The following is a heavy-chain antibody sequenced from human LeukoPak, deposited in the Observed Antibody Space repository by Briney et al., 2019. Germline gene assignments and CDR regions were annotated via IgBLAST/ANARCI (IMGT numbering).Heavy chain of an antibody. V-gene: IGHV3-7*01. CDR3: AREAYCGGPSCFAVNYMDV. D-gene: IGHD2-2*01. J-gene: IGHJ6*03. CDR2: IKGDGSET. Sequence: PGGSLRLSCVASGSGFTFCEFWVGWVRQAPGERLEWVANIKGDGSETYYVDSVKGRFTISRDNVKNSVYLQMNSLRADDTSMYRCAREAYCGGPSCFAVNYMDVWGKGTTVTVSS. CDR1: GSGFTFCEFW.